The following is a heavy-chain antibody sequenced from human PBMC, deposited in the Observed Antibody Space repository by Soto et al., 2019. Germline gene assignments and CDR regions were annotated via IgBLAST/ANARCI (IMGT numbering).Heavy chain of an antibody. D-gene: IGHD1-26*01. V-gene: IGHV1-69*01. CDR3: ARDVTTLWEACYFDY. CDR2: IIPIFGAT. J-gene: IGHJ4*02. Sequence: QVQLVQSGAEVKKPGSSVKVSCKASGVTFSSYAISWVRQAPGQGLEWMGGIIPIFGATNYAQKFQGRVTITADESTSTAYMELSSLRSEDTAVYYCARDVTTLWEACYFDYWGQGTLVTVSS. CDR1: GVTFSSYA.